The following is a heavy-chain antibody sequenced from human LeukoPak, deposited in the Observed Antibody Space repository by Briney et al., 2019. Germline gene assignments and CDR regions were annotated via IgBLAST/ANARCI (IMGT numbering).Heavy chain of an antibody. CDR1: GFTVSSNY. Sequence: PGGSLRLSCAASGFTVSSNYMSWVRQAPGKGLEWVSVIYSGGSTYYADSVKGRFTISRDNSKDTLYLQMSSVRVDDTAVYYCARDRGRYYDSCGFYWGYYFDSWGQGILVTVST. J-gene: IGHJ4*02. V-gene: IGHV3-53*01. CDR3: ARDRGRYYDSCGFYWGYYFDS. CDR2: IYSGGST. D-gene: IGHD3-22*01.